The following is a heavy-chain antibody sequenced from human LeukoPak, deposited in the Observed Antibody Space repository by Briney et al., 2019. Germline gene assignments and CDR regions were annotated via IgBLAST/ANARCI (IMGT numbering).Heavy chain of an antibody. V-gene: IGHV4-59*12. D-gene: IGHD4-17*01. CDR2: IYYSGST. CDR3: ARARWVTTYYYYGMDV. J-gene: IGHJ6*02. Sequence: SETLSLTCTVSGGSISSYYWSWIRQPPGKGLEWIGYIYYSGSTDYGPSLKSRVTISVDTSKNQFSLKLSSVTAADTAVYYCARARWVTTYYYYGMDVWGQGTTVTVSS. CDR1: GGSISSYY.